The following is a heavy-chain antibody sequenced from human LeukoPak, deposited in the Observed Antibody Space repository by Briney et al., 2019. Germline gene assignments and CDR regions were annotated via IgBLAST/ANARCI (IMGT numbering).Heavy chain of an antibody. D-gene: IGHD3-10*01. CDR3: ATHTYYYSSGSFAY. V-gene: IGHV1-8*01. CDR2: MNPSSGNT. Sequence: ASVKVSCKASGYTFARYDINWVRQATGQGPEWMGWMNPSSGNTGYAQTFQGRVSMTRDTSTNTAYLELSSLRSEDTAVYYCATHTYYYSSGSFAYWGQGTLVTVSS. J-gene: IGHJ4*02. CDR1: GYTFARYD.